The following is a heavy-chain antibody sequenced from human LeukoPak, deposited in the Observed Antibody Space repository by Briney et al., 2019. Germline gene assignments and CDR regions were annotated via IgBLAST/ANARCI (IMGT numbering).Heavy chain of an antibody. CDR2: INPNSGGT. V-gene: IGHV1-2*02. CDR3: ARYSWNDEGLDY. Sequence: ASVKVSCKASGYTFTGYYMHWVRQAPGQGLEWMGWINPNSGGTNYAQKFQGRVTMTRDTSISTAYMELSRLRSDDTAVYYCARYSWNDEGLDYWGQGTLVTVSS. D-gene: IGHD1-1*01. J-gene: IGHJ4*02. CDR1: GYTFTGYY.